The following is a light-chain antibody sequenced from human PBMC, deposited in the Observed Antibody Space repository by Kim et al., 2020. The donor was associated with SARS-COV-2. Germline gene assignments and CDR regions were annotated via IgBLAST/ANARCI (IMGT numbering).Light chain of an antibody. V-gene: IGKV3-20*01. CDR2: GAS. CDR3: QQYGNSPRT. Sequence: SPGERATLSCRASQSVSRNNLAWHQQKPGQAPRLLIYGASSRATGILDRFSGSGSGTDFTLTISRLEPEDFAVYYCQQYGNSPRTFGQGTKVDIK. J-gene: IGKJ1*01. CDR1: QSVSRNN.